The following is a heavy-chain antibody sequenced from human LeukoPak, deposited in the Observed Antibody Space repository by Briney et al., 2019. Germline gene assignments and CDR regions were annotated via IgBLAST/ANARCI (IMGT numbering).Heavy chain of an antibody. CDR1: GFTFSSYW. J-gene: IGHJ4*02. Sequence: PGGSLRLSCAASGFTFSSYWMHWVRQAPGKGLVWVSRINSDGSSTSYADSVKGRFTISRDNAKNTLYLQMNSLRAEDTAVYYCAREGYYDSSGYWGWSDYWGQGTLVTVSS. CDR2: INSDGSST. CDR3: AREGYYDSSGYWGWSDY. D-gene: IGHD3-22*01. V-gene: IGHV3-74*01.